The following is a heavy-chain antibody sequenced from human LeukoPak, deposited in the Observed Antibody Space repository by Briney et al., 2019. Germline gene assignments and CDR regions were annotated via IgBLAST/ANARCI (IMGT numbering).Heavy chain of an antibody. CDR3: ARSFGGTYYFDY. J-gene: IGHJ4*02. V-gene: IGHV3-30*02. CDR1: GFSLSTYG. D-gene: IGHD1-26*01. CDR2: VRLAESDA. Sequence: GGSLRLSCAASGFSLSTYGMHWVRQAPGKGLEWVAFVRLAESDASYADSVKGRFTISRDNAKNTLFLQMHSLRADDTAVYYCARSFGGTYYFDYWGQGTLVTVSS.